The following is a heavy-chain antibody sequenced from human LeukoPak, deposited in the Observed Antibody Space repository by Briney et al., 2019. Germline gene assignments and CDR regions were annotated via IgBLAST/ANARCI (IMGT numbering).Heavy chain of an antibody. CDR2: MNHSVRT. J-gene: IGHJ4*02. CDR1: GGSFSSFY. D-gene: IGHD3-10*01. Sequence: LETLSLTCAVYGGSFSSFYGSSGRRPPGHGRKWWGEMNHSVRTSDNTSLRSRVAVSLDTSKNQFSLNLSSVTAADTAIYYCARYYGSGSYCLAYWGQGTLVTVSS. CDR3: ARYYGSGSYCLAY. V-gene: IGHV4-34*01.